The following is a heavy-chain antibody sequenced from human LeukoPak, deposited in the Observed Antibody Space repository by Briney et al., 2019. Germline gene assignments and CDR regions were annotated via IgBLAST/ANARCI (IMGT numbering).Heavy chain of an antibody. Sequence: GASVKVSCKASGGTFSSYAISWVRQAPGQGLEWMGRIIPILSIANYAQKFQGRVTITADKSTSTAYMELSSLRSEDTAVYYCAGHLYDILTGYYRDYFDYWGQGTLVTVSS. J-gene: IGHJ4*02. CDR1: GGTFSSYA. CDR3: AGHLYDILTGYYRDYFDY. D-gene: IGHD3-9*01. CDR2: IIPILSIA. V-gene: IGHV1-69*04.